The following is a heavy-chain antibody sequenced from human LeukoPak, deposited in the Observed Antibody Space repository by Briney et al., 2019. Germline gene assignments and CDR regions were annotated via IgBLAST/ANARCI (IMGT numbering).Heavy chain of an antibody. D-gene: IGHD2/OR15-2a*01. V-gene: IGHV3-74*01. CDR1: AFTFSNYW. Sequence: GGSLRLSCAASAFTFSNYWMHWVRQTPGKGLVWVARIDSDGTTATYADSVKGRFTISRDNSKNTLYLQMNSLRAEDTAVYYCARATLHIGGYFDYWGQGTLVTVSS. J-gene: IGHJ4*02. CDR2: IDSDGTTA. CDR3: ARATLHIGGYFDY.